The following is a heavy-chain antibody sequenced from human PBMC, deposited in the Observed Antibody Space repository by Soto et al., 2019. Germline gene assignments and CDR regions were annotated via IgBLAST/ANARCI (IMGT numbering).Heavy chain of an antibody. CDR2: INAGSGNT. J-gene: IGHJ5*02. Sequence: ASVKVSCKASGYTFTSYAMHWVRQAPGQRLEWMGWINAGSGNTKYSQKFQGRVTITRDTSASTAYMELSSLRSEDTAVYYCARGDGYPYCSSTSCSRRWFDPWGQGTLVTVS. CDR1: GYTFTSYA. CDR3: ARGDGYPYCSSTSCSRRWFDP. D-gene: IGHD2-2*01. V-gene: IGHV1-3*01.